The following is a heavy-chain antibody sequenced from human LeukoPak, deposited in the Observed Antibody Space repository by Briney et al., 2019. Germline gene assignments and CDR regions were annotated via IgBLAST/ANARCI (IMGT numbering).Heavy chain of an antibody. CDR2: IYSGGFT. CDR3: AREGTALAGGLDY. CDR1: GFTVGSYY. D-gene: IGHD6-19*01. V-gene: IGHV3-66*01. Sequence: GGSLRLSCAASGFTVGSYYMSWVRQAPGKGLEWVSVIYSGGFTHFADFVKGRFTISKNNSKNTLYLQMNSLRAEATAVYYCAREGTALAGGLDYWGQGTLVTVSS. J-gene: IGHJ4*02.